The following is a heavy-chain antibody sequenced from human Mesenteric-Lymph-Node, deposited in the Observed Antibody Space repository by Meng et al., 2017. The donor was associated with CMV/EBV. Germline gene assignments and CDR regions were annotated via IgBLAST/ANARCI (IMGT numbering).Heavy chain of an antibody. J-gene: IGHJ4*02. V-gene: IGHV4-4*02. CDR1: GGAISRSSW. Sequence: AVAGGAISRSSWWRWARQPPGKGLEWSGEIYHSGSTNYNPSLKSRVTISVDKSKNQFSLKLSSVTAADTAVYYCARAGFSGWYYFDYWGQGTLVTVSS. CDR2: IYHSGST. CDR3: ARAGFSGWYYFDY. D-gene: IGHD6-19*01.